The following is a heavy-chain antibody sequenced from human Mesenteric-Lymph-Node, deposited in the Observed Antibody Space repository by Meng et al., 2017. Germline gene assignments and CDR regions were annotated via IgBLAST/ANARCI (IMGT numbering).Heavy chain of an antibody. Sequence: GESLKISCAASGFTFSDYYMSWIRQAPGKGLEWVSYISSSGSTIYYADSVKGRFTISRDNAKNSLYLQMNSLRAEDTAVYYCARDDVWDASYGDYVVTGVFDYWGQGTLVTVSS. J-gene: IGHJ4*02. V-gene: IGHV3-11*04. CDR2: ISSSGSTI. CDR1: GFTFSDYY. D-gene: IGHD4-17*01. CDR3: ARDDVWDASYGDYVVTGVFDY.